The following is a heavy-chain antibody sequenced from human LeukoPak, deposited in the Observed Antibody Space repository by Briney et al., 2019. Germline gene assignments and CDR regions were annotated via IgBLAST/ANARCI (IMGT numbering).Heavy chain of an antibody. D-gene: IGHD6-13*01. CDR3: ARVIHMKYSSSWYVGY. V-gene: IGHV1-2*02. CDR2: INPNSGGT. Sequence: SCXXXXYTFXXYYMHWVRQAPGQGLEWMGWINPNSGGTNYAQKFQGRVTMTRDTSITTAYIELSRLRSDDTAVYYCARVIHMKYSSSWYVGYWGQGTLVTVSS. J-gene: IGHJ4*02. CDR1: XYTFXXYY.